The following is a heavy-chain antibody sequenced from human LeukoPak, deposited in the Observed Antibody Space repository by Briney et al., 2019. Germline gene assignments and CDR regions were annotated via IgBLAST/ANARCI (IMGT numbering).Heavy chain of an antibody. CDR2: ISYDGSNK. V-gene: IGHV3-30-3*01. D-gene: IGHD3-9*01. CDR3: ARERLVIIED. Sequence: GGSLRLSCAASGFTFSSYAMHWVRQAPGKGLEWVAVISYDGSNKYYADSVKGRFTISRDNSKNTLYLQMNRLRAEDTAVYYRARERLVIIEDWGQGTLVTVSS. CDR1: GFTFSSYA. J-gene: IGHJ4*02.